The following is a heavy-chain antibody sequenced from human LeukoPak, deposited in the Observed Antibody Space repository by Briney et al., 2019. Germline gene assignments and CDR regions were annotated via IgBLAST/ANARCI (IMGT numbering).Heavy chain of an antibody. V-gene: IGHV4-34*01. CDR3: ARSWSITIFGVDTRENWFDP. D-gene: IGHD3-3*01. J-gene: IGHJ5*02. Sequence: SETLSLTCAVYGGSFSGYYWSWIRQPPGKGLEWIGEINHSGSTNYNPSLKSRVTISVDTSKNQFSLKLSSVTAADTAVYYCARSWSITIFGVDTRENWFDPWGQGTLVTVSS. CDR1: GGSFSGYY. CDR2: INHSGST.